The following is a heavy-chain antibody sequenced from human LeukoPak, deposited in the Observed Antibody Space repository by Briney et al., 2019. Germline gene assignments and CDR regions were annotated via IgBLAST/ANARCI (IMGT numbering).Heavy chain of an antibody. CDR3: ARDNGDLDY. CDR2: ISSSSDTI. J-gene: IGHJ4*02. V-gene: IGHV3-48*04. D-gene: IGHD4-17*01. Sequence: GGSLRLSCAASGFTFGPYTMNWVRQAPGKGLEWVSYISSSSDTIYYADSVKGRFTISRDNAKNSLYLQMNSLRAEDTAVYYCARDNGDLDYWGQGTLVTVSS. CDR1: GFTFGPYT.